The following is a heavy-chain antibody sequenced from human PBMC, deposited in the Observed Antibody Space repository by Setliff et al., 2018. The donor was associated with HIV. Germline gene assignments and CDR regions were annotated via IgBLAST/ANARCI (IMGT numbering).Heavy chain of an antibody. CDR1: GFSLSPSGVG. J-gene: IGHJ3*02. V-gene: IGHV2-5*01. D-gene: IGHD3-10*01. CDR3: ARHYYYGSGSYYKRDAFDI. CDR2: IYWNDDK. Sequence: SGLTLVNPTQTLTLTCTFSGFSLSPSGVGVGWIRQPPGKAREWLALIYWNDDKRYSPSLKTRLTITKDTSKNKVVLTMTNMDPVDTATYYCARHYYYGSGSYYKRDAFDIWGQGTMVTVSS.